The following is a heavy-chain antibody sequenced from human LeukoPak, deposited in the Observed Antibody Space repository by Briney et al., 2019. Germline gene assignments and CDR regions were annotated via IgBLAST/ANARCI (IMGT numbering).Heavy chain of an antibody. J-gene: IGHJ6*03. V-gene: IGHV3-30*17. D-gene: IGHD6-13*01. CDR1: GFTFSSYA. CDR3: VRIAAAGYYYYYYMDV. Sequence: GRSLRLSCAASGFTFSSYAMHWVRQAPAKGLEWVAVISYDGSNKYYADSVKRRFTISRDNSKNTLYLQMNSLRAEDTAVYYCVRIAAAGYYYYYYMDVWGKGTTVTVSS. CDR2: ISYDGSNK.